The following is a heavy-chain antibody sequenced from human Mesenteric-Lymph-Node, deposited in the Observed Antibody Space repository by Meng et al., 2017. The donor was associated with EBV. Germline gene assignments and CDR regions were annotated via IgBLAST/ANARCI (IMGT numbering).Heavy chain of an antibody. Sequence: QEPGPGLVQPSQTLSLTCAVSGGSVSSGGHSWSWIRQPPGKGLEWIGYIYHTGSTYYNPSLKSRVTISIDTSKNQFSLKLSSVTAADTAVYFCARGFGDNNNWFGPWGQGTLVTVSS. V-gene: IGHV4-30-2*01. CDR2: IYHTGST. CDR3: ARGFGDNNNWFGP. J-gene: IGHJ5*02. CDR1: GGSVSSGGHS. D-gene: IGHD4-17*01.